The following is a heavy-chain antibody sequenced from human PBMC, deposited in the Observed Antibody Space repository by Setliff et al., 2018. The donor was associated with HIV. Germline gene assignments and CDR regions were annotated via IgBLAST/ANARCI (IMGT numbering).Heavy chain of an antibody. CDR1: GGSISSYY. Sequence: SETLSLTCTASGGSISSYYWSWIRQPPGKGLEWIGFVFYSGDTSYNPSLKRRVTISVDTSKNQISLQWASLQPSETAIYYCARSGDSSVNWFDPWGQGTLVTVSS. CDR2: VFYSGDT. J-gene: IGHJ5*02. CDR3: ARSGDSSVNWFDP. D-gene: IGHD3-22*01. V-gene: IGHV4-59*12.